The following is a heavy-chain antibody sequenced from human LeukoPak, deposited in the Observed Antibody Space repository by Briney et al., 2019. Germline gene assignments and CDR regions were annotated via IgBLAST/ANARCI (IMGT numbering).Heavy chain of an antibody. CDR3: AKSLTTVTTGGWYFDL. CDR2: ISGSGGST. D-gene: IGHD4-17*01. V-gene: IGHV3-23*01. J-gene: IGHJ2*01. Sequence: GVSLRLSCAASGFTFSSYAMSWVRQAPGKGLEWVSAISGSGGSTYYADSVKGRFTISRDNSKNTLYLQMNSLRAEDTAVYYCAKSLTTVTTGGWYFDLWGRGTLVTVSS. CDR1: GFTFSSYA.